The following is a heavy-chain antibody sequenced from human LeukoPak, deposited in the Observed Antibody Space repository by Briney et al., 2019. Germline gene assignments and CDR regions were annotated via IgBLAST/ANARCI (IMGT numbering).Heavy chain of an antibody. V-gene: IGHV4-59*01. Sequence: PSETLSLTCTVSGGFIGKFYWHWLRQPPGKRLEWIGYVDYTGSTNYNPSLQSRVTISVDTSMNRLSLNLRSISAADTAVYFCARGASRGSLYWFFDLWGRGTLLTVSS. D-gene: IGHD2-2*01. CDR3: ARGASRGSLYWFFDL. CDR2: VDYTGST. J-gene: IGHJ2*01. CDR1: GGFIGKFY.